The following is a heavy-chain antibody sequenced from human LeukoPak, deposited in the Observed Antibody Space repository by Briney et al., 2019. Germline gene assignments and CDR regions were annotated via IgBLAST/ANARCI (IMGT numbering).Heavy chain of an antibody. J-gene: IGHJ3*02. CDR1: GYTFTSYA. V-gene: IGHV7-4-1*02. Sequence: ASVKVSCKASGYTFTSYAMHWVRQAPGQRLEWMGWINTNTGNPTYAQGFTGRFVFSLDTSVSTAYLQISSLKAEDTAVYYCARVRPIAVALDAFDIWAKGQWSPSLQ. D-gene: IGHD6-19*01. CDR3: ARVRPIAVALDAFDI. CDR2: INTNTGNP.